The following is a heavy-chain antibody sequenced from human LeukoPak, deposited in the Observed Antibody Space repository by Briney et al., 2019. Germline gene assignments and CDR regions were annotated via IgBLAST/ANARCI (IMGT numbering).Heavy chain of an antibody. Sequence: ASVKVSCKASGYTFTSYAMHWVRQAPGQRLEWMGWINAGNGNTKYSQKFQGRVTMTRDTSISTAYMELSRLRSDDTAVYYCARDLQTTAKRSYYYDSSGSCDYWGQGTLVTVSS. CDR2: INAGNGNT. J-gene: IGHJ4*02. V-gene: IGHV1-3*01. D-gene: IGHD3-22*01. CDR3: ARDLQTTAKRSYYYDSSGSCDY. CDR1: GYTFTSYA.